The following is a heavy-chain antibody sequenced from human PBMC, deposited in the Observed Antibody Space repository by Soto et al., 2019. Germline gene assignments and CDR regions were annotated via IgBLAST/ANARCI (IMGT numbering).Heavy chain of an antibody. V-gene: IGHV4-31*03. D-gene: IGHD4-17*01. Sequence: QVQLQESGPGLVEPSQTLSLTCTVSGASITSAGYYWSWIRQHSGKGLEWIGYIHHSGSTYYNPSPKSRITFSVVAAKKQFSLMLTSVTAADKAVYYCARNPVHGDYLGWLDPWGQGTLVTVSS. CDR1: GASITSAGYY. CDR2: IHHSGST. J-gene: IGHJ5*02. CDR3: ARNPVHGDYLGWLDP.